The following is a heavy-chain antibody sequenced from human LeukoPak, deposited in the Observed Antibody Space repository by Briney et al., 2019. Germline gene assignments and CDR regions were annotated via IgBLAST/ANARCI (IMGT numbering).Heavy chain of an antibody. Sequence: ASVKVSCKASGYTFTGYYMHWGRQAPGQGFEWMGRINPNSGGTNYAQKFQGRVTMTRDTSISTAYMELSRLRSDDTAVYYCARGSMGFWDFDYWGQGTLVTVSS. CDR2: INPNSGGT. V-gene: IGHV1-2*06. CDR1: GYTFTGYY. D-gene: IGHD3-16*01. J-gene: IGHJ4*02. CDR3: ARGSMGFWDFDY.